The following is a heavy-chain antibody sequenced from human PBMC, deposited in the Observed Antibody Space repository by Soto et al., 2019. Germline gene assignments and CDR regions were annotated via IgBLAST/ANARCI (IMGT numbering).Heavy chain of an antibody. J-gene: IGHJ2*01. D-gene: IGHD4-17*01. V-gene: IGHV1-18*01. CDR3: SREAGDYDWYFDL. Sequence: QVQLVQSGAEVKEPGASVKVSCKTSGYTFTSRGIYWVRQAPGQGLEWMGWISPYNGNTNYVQSLQGRVTLTTDTSTATAYMELRNLKSDDTAVYSCSREAGDYDWYFDLWGRGTPFTVAS. CDR2: ISPYNGNT. CDR1: GYTFTSRG.